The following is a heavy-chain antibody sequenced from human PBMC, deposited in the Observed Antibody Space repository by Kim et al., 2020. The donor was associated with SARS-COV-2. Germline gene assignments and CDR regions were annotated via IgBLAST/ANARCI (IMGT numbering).Heavy chain of an antibody. V-gene: IGHV5-51*01. Sequence: SPSFQGQVTISADKSISTAYLQWSSLKASDTAMYYCARLVGGNYYYGMDVWGQGTTVTVSS. J-gene: IGHJ6*02. CDR3: ARLVGGNYYYGMDV. D-gene: IGHD3-10*01.